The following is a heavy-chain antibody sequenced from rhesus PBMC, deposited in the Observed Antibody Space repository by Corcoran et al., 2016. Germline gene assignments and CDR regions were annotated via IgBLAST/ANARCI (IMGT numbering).Heavy chain of an antibody. J-gene: IGHJ4*01. D-gene: IGHD3-3*01. V-gene: IGHV3-118*01. CDR2: IRSKSNNNET. Sequence: EVQLVESGGGVVQPVGSLRLSCEASGFTFRSSSLLWVLQASGQGLEWVGSIRSKSNNNETGYAASVKGRFTISRDDSKNTAYLQMNSLKTEDTAVYYCGKIFGLVPVDYWGQGVLVTVSS. CDR1: GFTFRSSS. CDR3: GKIFGLVPVDY.